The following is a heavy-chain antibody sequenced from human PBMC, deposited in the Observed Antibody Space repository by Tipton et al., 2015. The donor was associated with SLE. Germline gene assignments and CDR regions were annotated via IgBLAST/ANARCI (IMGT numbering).Heavy chain of an antibody. CDR1: GGSFSGYY. CDR2: INHSGST. V-gene: IGHV4-34*01. J-gene: IGHJ5*02. Sequence: LRLSCAVYGGSFSGYYWSWIRQPPGKGLEWIGEINHSGSTNYNPSLKSQVTISVDTSKNQFSLKLSSVTAADTAVYYCASTRVFRFLEWSQRAGWFAPWGQGTLVTVSS. D-gene: IGHD3-3*01. CDR3: ASTRVFRFLEWSQRAGWFAP.